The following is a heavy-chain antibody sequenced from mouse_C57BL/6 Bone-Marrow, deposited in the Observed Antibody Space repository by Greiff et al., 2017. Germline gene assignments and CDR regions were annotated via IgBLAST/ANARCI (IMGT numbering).Heavy chain of an antibody. CDR3: ASYAAWCAY. D-gene: IGHD6-5*01. J-gene: IGHJ3*01. CDR1: GYTFTSYG. V-gene: IGHV1-81*01. CDR2: IYPRSGNT. Sequence: VQLQQSGAELARPGASVKLSCKASGYTFTSYGISWVKQRTGQGLEWIGEIYPRSGNTYYNEKFKGKATLTADKSSSTAYMELRSLTSEDSAVYFCASYAAWCAYWGQGTLVTVSA.